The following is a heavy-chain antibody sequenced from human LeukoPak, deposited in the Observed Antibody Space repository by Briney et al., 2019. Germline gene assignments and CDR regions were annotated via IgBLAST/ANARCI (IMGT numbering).Heavy chain of an antibody. Sequence: SETLSLPCTVSGGSISSSSYYWGWIRQPPGKGLEWIGSIYYSGSTYYNPSLKSRVTISVDTSKNQFSLKLSSVTAADTAVYYCASYIAAAYGMDVWGQGTTVTVSS. D-gene: IGHD6-13*01. J-gene: IGHJ6*02. CDR2: IYYSGST. V-gene: IGHV4-39*01. CDR1: GGSISSSSYY. CDR3: ASYIAAAYGMDV.